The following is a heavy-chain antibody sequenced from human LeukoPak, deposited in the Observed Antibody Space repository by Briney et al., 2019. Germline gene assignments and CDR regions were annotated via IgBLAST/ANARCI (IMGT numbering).Heavy chain of an antibody. CDR2: IYPGDSDT. CDR3: ARALVPAASPTGYMDV. V-gene: IGHV5-51*01. J-gene: IGHJ6*03. Sequence: GESLKISCKGSGYSFTSYWIGWVRQMPGKGLEWMGIIYPGDSDTRYSPSFQGQVTISADKSISTAYLQWSSLRAEDTAVYYCARALVPAASPTGYMDVWGKGTTVTVSS. D-gene: IGHD2-2*01. CDR1: GYSFTSYW.